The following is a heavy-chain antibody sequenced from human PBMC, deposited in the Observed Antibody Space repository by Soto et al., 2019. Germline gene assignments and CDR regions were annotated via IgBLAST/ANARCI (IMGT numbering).Heavy chain of an antibody. CDR3: ASSVGSRLGYAFDI. J-gene: IGHJ3*02. V-gene: IGHV4-4*01. CDR2: IYHTGTT. D-gene: IGHD6-25*01. CDR1: GGSISRTNW. Sequence: CAFSGGSISRTNWWNWVRQSPGKGLEWIGEIYHTGTTNYNPSLKSRVTISVDRSRSQFSLELTSVTAADTALYFCASSVGSRLGYAFDIWGQGTVVTVS.